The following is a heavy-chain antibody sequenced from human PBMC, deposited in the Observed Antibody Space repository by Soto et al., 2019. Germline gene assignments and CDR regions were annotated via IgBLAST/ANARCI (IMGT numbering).Heavy chain of an antibody. CDR3: ARLTASAGAFDF. Sequence: SVLVSLKDSGYTFTSYVISWVRQAPGKGLEWMGWISAYNSKTNYAHKLKGRVTMTTDTSTSTAYMELRSLRSDDTAVYYCARLTASAGAFDFW. D-gene: IGHD6-25*01. CDR1: GYTFTSYV. CDR2: ISAYNSKT. V-gene: IGHV1-18*01. J-gene: IGHJ4*01.